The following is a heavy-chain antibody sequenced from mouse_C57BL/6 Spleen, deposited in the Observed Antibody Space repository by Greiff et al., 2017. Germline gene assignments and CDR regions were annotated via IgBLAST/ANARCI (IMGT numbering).Heavy chain of an antibody. V-gene: IGHV1-64*01. Sequence: QVQLQQPGAELVKPGASVKLSCKASGYTFTSYWMHWVKQGPGQGLEWIGMIHPNSGSTNYNEKFKSKATLTVDKSSSTAYMQLSSLTSEDSAVYYCARGGMGYYVVDYWGQGTTLTVSS. CDR3: ARGGMGYYVVDY. D-gene: IGHD2-3*01. J-gene: IGHJ2*01. CDR2: IHPNSGST. CDR1: GYTFTSYW.